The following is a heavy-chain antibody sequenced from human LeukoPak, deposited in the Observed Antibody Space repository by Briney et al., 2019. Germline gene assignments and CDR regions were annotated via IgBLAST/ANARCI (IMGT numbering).Heavy chain of an antibody. CDR2: INGGSGNS. Sequence: GGSLRLSCAASGFTFDDYAMHWVRQAPGKGLEWVSVINGGSGNSYYADSVKGRFTVSRDNSKNTLYLQMNSLRDEDTAVYYCAKGQGYNYGDSIDYWGQGTLVTVSS. V-gene: IGHV3-23*01. CDR1: GFTFDDYA. D-gene: IGHD5-18*01. J-gene: IGHJ4*02. CDR3: AKGQGYNYGDSIDY.